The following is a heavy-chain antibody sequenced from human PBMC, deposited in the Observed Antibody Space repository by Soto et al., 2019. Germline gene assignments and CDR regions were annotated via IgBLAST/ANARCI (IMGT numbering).Heavy chain of an antibody. CDR1: GGTFSSYA. J-gene: IGHJ2*01. CDR2: IIPIFGTA. V-gene: IGHV1-69*01. Sequence: QVQLVQSGAEVKKPGSSVKVSCKASGGTFSSYAISWVRQAPGQGLEWMGGIIPIFGTANYAQKFQGRVTITADESTSTAYMELSSLRSEDTAVYYCARVGGARYGCNFRYFDLWGRGTLVTVSS. CDR3: ARVGGARYGCNFRYFDL. D-gene: IGHD4-17*01.